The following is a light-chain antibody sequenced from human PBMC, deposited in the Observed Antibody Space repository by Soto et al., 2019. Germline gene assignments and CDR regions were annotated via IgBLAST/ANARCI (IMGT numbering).Light chain of an antibody. CDR2: DVS. V-gene: IGKV1-5*01. CDR3: QQYDSYPLT. CDR1: QSINNL. Sequence: DVQMTQSPSTLSACVGDRVTITCRASQSINNLLAWYQQKPGKAPKFLIYDVSTLESGVPSRFSGSGSGTEFTLTISSLQPEDFATYYCQQYDSYPLTVGGGTKVDIK. J-gene: IGKJ4*01.